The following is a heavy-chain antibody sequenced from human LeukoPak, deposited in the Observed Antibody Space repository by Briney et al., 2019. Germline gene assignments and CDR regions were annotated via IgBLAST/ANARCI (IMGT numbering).Heavy chain of an antibody. CDR2: ISGSGGST. V-gene: IGHV3-23*01. J-gene: IGHJ6*02. CDR3: AKDPYGDYVISLRTYYYGMDV. CDR1: GFTFSSYA. Sequence: GGSLRLSCAASGFTFSSYAMSWVRQAPGKGLEWVSAISGSGGSTYYADSVKGRFTISRDNSKNTLYLQMNSLRAEDTAVYYCAKDPYGDYVISLRTYYYGMDVWGQGTTVTVSS. D-gene: IGHD4-17*01.